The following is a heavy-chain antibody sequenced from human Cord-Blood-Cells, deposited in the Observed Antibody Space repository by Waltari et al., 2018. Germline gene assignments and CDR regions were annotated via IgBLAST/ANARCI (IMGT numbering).Heavy chain of an antibody. D-gene: IGHD1-26*01. J-gene: IGHJ5*02. Sequence: QVQLVQSGAEVKKPGASVKVSCKASGYTFTSYDINWLRQATGQGLELMGWKNPNSGNTGYAKKFQGRVTITRNTSISTAYMELSSLRSEDTAVYYCARGGPTYSGSYNWFDPWGQGTLVTVSS. CDR3: ARGGPTYSGSYNWFDP. V-gene: IGHV1-8*03. CDR1: GYTFTSYD. CDR2: KNPNSGNT.